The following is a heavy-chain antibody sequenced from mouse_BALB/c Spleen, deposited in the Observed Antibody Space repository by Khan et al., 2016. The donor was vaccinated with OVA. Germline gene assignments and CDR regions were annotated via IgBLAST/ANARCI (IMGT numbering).Heavy chain of an antibody. CDR2: IDPFSGGT. J-gene: IGHJ3*01. CDR3: TRHCYVAWFTY. V-gene: IGHV1S135*01. Sequence: EVQLQQSGPELMKPGASVKISCKASGYSFTSYYIHWVMQSHGKSLEWIGYIDPFSGGTTYNQKFKGKATLTVDKSSSTAYIHISNLTSEDSAVYYCTRHCYVAWFTYWGQGTLVTVSA. D-gene: IGHD2-12*01. CDR1: GYSFTSYY.